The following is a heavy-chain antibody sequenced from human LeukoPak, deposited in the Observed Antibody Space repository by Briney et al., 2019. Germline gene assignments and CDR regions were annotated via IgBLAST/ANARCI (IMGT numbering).Heavy chain of an antibody. Sequence: SETLSLTCTVSGGSISSYYWSWIRQPPGKRLEWIGYIYTSGSTNYNPSLKSRVTISVDTSKNQFSLKLSPVTAADTAVYYCARHYYSRYYYYYYMDVWGKGTTVTVSS. V-gene: IGHV4-4*09. CDR1: GGSISSYY. CDR2: IYTSGST. CDR3: ARHYYSRYYYYYYMDV. J-gene: IGHJ6*03. D-gene: IGHD3-22*01.